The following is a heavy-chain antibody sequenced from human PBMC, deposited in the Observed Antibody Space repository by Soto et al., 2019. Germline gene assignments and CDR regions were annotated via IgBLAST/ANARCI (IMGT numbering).Heavy chain of an antibody. CDR2: ISAYNGNT. J-gene: IGHJ5*02. Sequence: GPSVKVSCKASGYTFISYGISWVRQAPGQGLEWMGWISAYNGNTDYAQKLQGRVTMTTDTSTSTAYMELRSLRSDDTAVYYCARDLESIAAAGLRFDPWGQGTLVTSPQ. CDR1: GYTFISYG. D-gene: IGHD6-13*01. V-gene: IGHV1-18*01. CDR3: ARDLESIAAAGLRFDP.